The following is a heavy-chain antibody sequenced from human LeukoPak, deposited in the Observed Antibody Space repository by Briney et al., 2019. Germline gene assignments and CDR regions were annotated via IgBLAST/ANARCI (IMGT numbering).Heavy chain of an antibody. CDR1: GFTFSSYG. V-gene: IGHV3-33*03. CDR3: AKSGRSGYYSFFDY. D-gene: IGHD3-22*01. CDR2: IWSDGSKT. Sequence: GGSLRLSCAASGFTFSSYGMHWVRQAPGKGLEWVAVIWSDGSKTYYVDSVKGRFTISRDNSKNSLYLQMNTLRTEDTALYYCAKSGRSGYYSFFDYWGQGTLVTVSS. J-gene: IGHJ4*02.